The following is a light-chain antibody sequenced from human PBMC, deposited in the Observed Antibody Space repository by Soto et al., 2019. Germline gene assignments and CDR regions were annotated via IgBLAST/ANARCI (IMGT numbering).Light chain of an antibody. Sequence: QSALTQPPSASGSPGQSVASSCTGTSSDVGSYNYVSWYQQHPGKAPKLMIYEVTKRPSGVPDRFSGSKSGNTASLTVSGIQAEDEADYCCSSYAGSYNLGVFGGGTKFTVL. CDR1: SSDVGSYNY. CDR3: SSYAGSYNLGV. J-gene: IGLJ3*02. CDR2: EVT. V-gene: IGLV2-8*01.